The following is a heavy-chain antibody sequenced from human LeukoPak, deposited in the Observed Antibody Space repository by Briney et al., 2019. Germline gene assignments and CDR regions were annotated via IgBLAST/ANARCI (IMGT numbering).Heavy chain of an antibody. D-gene: IGHD2-15*01. CDR1: GYSINNYW. J-gene: IGHJ5*02. Sequence: GESLKISCKGSGYSINNYWIGWVRQMPGKGLEWMGIIYPANSDIRYSPSFQGQVTISADKSISTAYLQWSSLKASDTAMYYCARQEYCSGGSCYTWFDPWGQGTLVTVSS. CDR2: IYPANSDI. V-gene: IGHV5-51*01. CDR3: ARQEYCSGGSCYTWFDP.